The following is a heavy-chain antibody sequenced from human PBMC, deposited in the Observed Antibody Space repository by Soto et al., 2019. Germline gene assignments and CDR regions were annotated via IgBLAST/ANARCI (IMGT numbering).Heavy chain of an antibody. V-gene: IGHV4-61*01. D-gene: IGHD3-3*01. CDR3: ARDFAYFDS. J-gene: IGHJ4*02. CDR1: GGSFKSGSYS. Sequence: SETLSLTCTVSGGSFKSGSYSWSWIRQPPGKGLEWIGYVYHTGRTSYNPSLKSRVSIPMDTSKNQSSLNLDSVTAADTAVYFCARDFAYFDSWGQGTLVTVSS. CDR2: VYHTGRT.